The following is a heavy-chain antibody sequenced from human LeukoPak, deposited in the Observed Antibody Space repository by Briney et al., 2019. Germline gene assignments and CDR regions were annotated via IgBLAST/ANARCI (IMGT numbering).Heavy chain of an antibody. CDR3: AGTPLYSSGWYNWFDP. CDR2: INPSGGST. D-gene: IGHD6-19*01. V-gene: IGHV1-46*01. CDR1: GYTFTGYY. J-gene: IGHJ5*02. Sequence: ASVKVSCKASGYTFTGYYMHWVRQAPGQGLEWMGWINPSGGSTSYAQKFQGRVTMTRDMSTSTVYMELSSLRSEDTAVYYCAGTPLYSSGWYNWFDPWGQGTLVTVSS.